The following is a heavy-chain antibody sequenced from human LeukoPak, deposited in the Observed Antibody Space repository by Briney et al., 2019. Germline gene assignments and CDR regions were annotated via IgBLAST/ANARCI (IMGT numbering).Heavy chain of an antibody. CDR1: GFTFRSYW. V-gene: IGHV3-21*01. CDR3: ARDPTSIAAADGYYYYGMDV. D-gene: IGHD6-13*01. Sequence: PGGSLRLSCEASGFTFRSYWMHWVRQAPGKGLEWVSSISSSSSYIYYADSVKGRFTISRDNAKNSLYLQMNSLRAEDTAVYYCARDPTSIAAADGYYYYGMDVWGQGTTATVSS. J-gene: IGHJ6*02. CDR2: ISSSSSYI.